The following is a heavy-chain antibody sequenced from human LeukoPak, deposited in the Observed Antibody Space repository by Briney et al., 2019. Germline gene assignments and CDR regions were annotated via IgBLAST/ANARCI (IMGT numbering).Heavy chain of an antibody. CDR2: MNPNSGNT. D-gene: IGHD6-19*01. J-gene: IGHJ4*02. CDR3: ARDRNEQWLGLDYFDY. V-gene: IGHV1-8*01. Sequence: GASVKVSCKASGYTFTSYDINWVRQATGQGLEWMGWMNPNSGNTGYAQKFQGRVTMTRNTSISTAYMELSSLRSEDTAVYYCARDRNEQWLGLDYFDYWGQGTLVTVSS. CDR1: GYTFTSYD.